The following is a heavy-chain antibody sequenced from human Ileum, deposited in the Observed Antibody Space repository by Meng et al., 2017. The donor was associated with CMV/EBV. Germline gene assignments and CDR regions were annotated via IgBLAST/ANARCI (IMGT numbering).Heavy chain of an antibody. CDR3: ARGESSSLDY. D-gene: IGHD6-13*01. Sequence: QSQPGLVAPLQTLPRTRANAGDIGSGNSFAWNWIRQSPSRGLEWLGRTYYMSRWYNDYSESVKSRITINPDTSTNQFSLDLSSVTPEDTAIYYCARGESSSLDYWGQGTLVTVSS. CDR2: TYYMSRWYN. CDR1: GDIGSGNSFA. V-gene: IGHV6-1*01. J-gene: IGHJ4*02.